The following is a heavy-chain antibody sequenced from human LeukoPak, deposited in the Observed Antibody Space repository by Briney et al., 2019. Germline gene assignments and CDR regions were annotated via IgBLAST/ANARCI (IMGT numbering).Heavy chain of an antibody. CDR3: ARGMYYYDSSGYYFDY. V-gene: IGHV3-21*01. Sequence: GGSLRLSCAASRFTFSSYSMNWVRQAPGKGLEWVSSISSSSSYIYYADSVKGRFTISRDNAKNSLYLQMNSLRAEDTAVYYCARGMYYYDSSGYYFDYWGQGTLVTVSS. D-gene: IGHD3-22*01. CDR1: RFTFSSYS. CDR2: ISSSSSYI. J-gene: IGHJ4*02.